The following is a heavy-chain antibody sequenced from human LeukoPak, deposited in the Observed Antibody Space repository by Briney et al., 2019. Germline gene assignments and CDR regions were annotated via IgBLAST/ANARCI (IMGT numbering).Heavy chain of an antibody. J-gene: IGHJ4*02. Sequence: GASVKVSCKASGYTFTSYAMHWVRQAPGQRLEWMGWINAGNGNTKYSQKFQGRVTITRDTSASTAYMEPSSLRSEDTAVYYCARWAVAVAGFDYWGQGTLVTVSS. CDR3: ARWAVAVAGFDY. CDR1: GYTFTSYA. D-gene: IGHD6-19*01. V-gene: IGHV1-3*01. CDR2: INAGNGNT.